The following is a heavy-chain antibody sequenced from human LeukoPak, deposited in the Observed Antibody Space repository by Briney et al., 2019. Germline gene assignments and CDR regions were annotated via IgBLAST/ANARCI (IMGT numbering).Heavy chain of an antibody. J-gene: IGHJ4*02. Sequence: KSSETLSLTCAVYGGSFSGYYWSWIRQPPGKGLEWIGDINHSGSTNYNPSLKSRATISVDTSKDQFSLKLSSVTAADTAVYYCARLGYGDYNPPIDYWGQGTLVTVSS. CDR3: ARLGYGDYNPPIDY. CDR2: INHSGST. V-gene: IGHV4-34*01. D-gene: IGHD4-17*01. CDR1: GGSFSGYY.